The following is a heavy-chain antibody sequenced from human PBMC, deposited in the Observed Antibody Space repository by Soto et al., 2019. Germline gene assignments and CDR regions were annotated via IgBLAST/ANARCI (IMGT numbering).Heavy chain of an antibody. J-gene: IGHJ4*02. Sequence: EVRLVESGGGLVQPGGSLRLSCAVSGFSVATDSMSWVRQAPGKGLEWISGIYKDGTTYHADSVKGRLTTSRDSFKNTLYLQMDNLGAEDTAVYHCTRDSSYYGSGRGVLDYWGQGTLVTVSS. CDR3: TRDSSYYGSGRGVLDY. CDR1: GFSVATDS. CDR2: IYKDGTT. V-gene: IGHV3-66*01. D-gene: IGHD3-10*01.